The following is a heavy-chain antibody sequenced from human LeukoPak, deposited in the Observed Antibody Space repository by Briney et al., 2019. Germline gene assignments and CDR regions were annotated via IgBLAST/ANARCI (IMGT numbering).Heavy chain of an antibody. D-gene: IGHD3-16*02. Sequence: GGSLRLSCAASGLTFSSYSMNWVRQAPGKGLEWVSYISSSSSTIYYADSVKGRFTISRDNAKNSLYLQMNSLRAEDTAVYYCARSRRGGVWGSYRTFFDYWGQGTLVTVSS. V-gene: IGHV3-48*01. CDR2: ISSSSSTI. CDR3: ARSRRGGVWGSYRTFFDY. CDR1: GLTFSSYS. J-gene: IGHJ4*02.